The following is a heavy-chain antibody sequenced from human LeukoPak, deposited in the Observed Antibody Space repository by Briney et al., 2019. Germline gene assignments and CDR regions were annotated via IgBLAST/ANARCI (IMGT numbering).Heavy chain of an antibody. CDR3: ASTSGWYSGN. J-gene: IGHJ4*02. D-gene: IGHD6-19*01. CDR2: IYHSGAT. V-gene: IGHV4-4*02. CDR1: GASISRNKW. Sequence: SETLSLTCAVSGASISRNKWWNWVGQPPGKGLEWIGEIYHSGATNFNPSLKSRVTISVDESKNQFSLRLSSVTAADTAMYYCASTSGWYSGNWGQGTLVIVSS.